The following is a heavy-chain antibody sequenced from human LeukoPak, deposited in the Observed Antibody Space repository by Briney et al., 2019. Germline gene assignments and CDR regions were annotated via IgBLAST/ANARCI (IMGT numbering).Heavy chain of an antibody. CDR1: GFTFSSYA. CDR2: ISYDGSNK. Sequence: GRSLRLSCAASGFTFSSYAMHWVRQAPGKGLEWVAVISYDGSNKYYADSVKGRFTISRDNSKNTLYLQMNSLRAEDTAVYYCARDRGDWSTLVYYYGMDVWGQGTTVTVSS. CDR3: ARDRGDWSTLVYYYGMDV. J-gene: IGHJ6*02. V-gene: IGHV3-30-3*01. D-gene: IGHD2-21*02.